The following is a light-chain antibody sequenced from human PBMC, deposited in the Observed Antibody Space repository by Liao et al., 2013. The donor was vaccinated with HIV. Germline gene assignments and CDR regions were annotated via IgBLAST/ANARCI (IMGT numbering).Light chain of an antibody. CDR1: KLGEKY. CDR3: QVWDTSSDHWV. CDR2: QDN. Sequence: SYELTQPPSVSVSPGQTASITCSGDKLGEKYACWYQQKPGQSPVLVIYQDNKRPSGTPERFSGSDSGNTATLTISRVEAGDEADYFCQVWDTSSDHWVFGGGTKLTVL. V-gene: IGLV3-1*01. J-gene: IGLJ3*02.